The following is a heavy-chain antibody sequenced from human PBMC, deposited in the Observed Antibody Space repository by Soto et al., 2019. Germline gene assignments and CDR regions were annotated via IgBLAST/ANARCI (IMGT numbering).Heavy chain of an antibody. Sequence: ASVKVSCKVSGYTLTELSMHWVRQAPGKGLEWMGGFDPEDGETIYAQKFQGRLTITKDTSKNQVVLTMTNMDPVDTATYYCAHRRPDSLNWFDPWGLRTLVTVSS. CDR2: FDPEDGET. V-gene: IGHV1-24*01. CDR1: GYTLTELS. D-gene: IGHD3-9*01. J-gene: IGHJ5*02. CDR3: AHRRPDSLNWFDP.